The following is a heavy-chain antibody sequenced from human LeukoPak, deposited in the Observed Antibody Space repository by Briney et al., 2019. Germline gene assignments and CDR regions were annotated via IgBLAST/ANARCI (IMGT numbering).Heavy chain of an antibody. V-gene: IGHV4-39*07. D-gene: IGHD6-13*01. J-gene: IGHJ4*02. CDR2: IYISGNA. Sequence: SETLSLTCTVSGGSISSSTDYWAWLRQPPGKGLEWIGNIYISGNAYYNPSLQSRVTMSVDTSKNQFSLKVNSVTAADTAVYYCARVSSSWPHYYLDYWGQGTRVTASS. CDR3: ARVSSSWPHYYLDY. CDR1: GGSISSSTDY.